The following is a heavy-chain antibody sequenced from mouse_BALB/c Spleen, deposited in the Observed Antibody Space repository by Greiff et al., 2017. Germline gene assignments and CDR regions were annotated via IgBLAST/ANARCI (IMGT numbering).Heavy chain of an antibody. CDR3: ARELGGTIAY. D-gene: IGHD2-12*01. CDR1: GFTFSSFG. V-gene: IGHV5-17*02. CDR2: ISSGSSTI. J-gene: IGHJ3*01. Sequence: EVQGVESGGGLVQPGGSRKLSCAASGFTFSSFGMHWVRQAPEKGLEWVAYISSGSSTIYYADTVKGRFTISRDNPKNTLFLQMTSLRSEDTAMYYCARELGGTIAYWGQGTLVTVSA.